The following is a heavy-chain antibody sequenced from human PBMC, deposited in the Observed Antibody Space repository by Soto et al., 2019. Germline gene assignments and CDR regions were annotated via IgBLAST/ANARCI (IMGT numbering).Heavy chain of an antibody. J-gene: IGHJ6*02. CDR3: AKKSDFWSGYYYYYYGMDV. Sequence: HPGGSLRLSCAASGFTFSSYGMHWVRQAPGKGLEWVAVISYDGSNKYYADSVKGRFTISRDNSKNTLYLQMNSLRAEDTAVYYCAKKSDFWSGYYYYYYGMDVWGQGTTVTVSS. V-gene: IGHV3-30*18. CDR1: GFTFSSYG. D-gene: IGHD3-3*01. CDR2: ISYDGSNK.